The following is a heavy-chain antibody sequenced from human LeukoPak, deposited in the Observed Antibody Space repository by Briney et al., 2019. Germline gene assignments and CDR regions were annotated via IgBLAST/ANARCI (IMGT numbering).Heavy chain of an antibody. D-gene: IGHD3-22*01. J-gene: IGHJ5*02. V-gene: IGHV3-23*01. CDR1: GFTFTRYS. Sequence: GGSLRLSCAASGFTFTRYSMTWVRQAPGKGLEWVSAISGSGGSTYYADSVKGRFTISRDNSKNTLYLQMNSLRAEDTAVYYCAKLVNYYDSSGYYSNWFDPWGQGTLVTVSS. CDR2: ISGSGGST. CDR3: AKLVNYYDSSGYYSNWFDP.